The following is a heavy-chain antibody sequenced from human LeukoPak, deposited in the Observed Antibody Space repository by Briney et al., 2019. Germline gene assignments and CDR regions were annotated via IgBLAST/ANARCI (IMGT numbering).Heavy chain of an antibody. CDR2: IYYSGST. CDR3: ARLNYGDGDY. J-gene: IGHJ4*02. V-gene: IGHV4-39*01. D-gene: IGHD4-17*01. CDR1: GGSISTNNYY. Sequence: SETLSLTCTVSGGSISTNNYYWGWIPQSPGKGLEWIGSIYYSGSTYDNPSLRSRVTISVDTSKNQLSLKVTSVTAADTAVYYCARLNYGDGDYWGQGTLVTVSS.